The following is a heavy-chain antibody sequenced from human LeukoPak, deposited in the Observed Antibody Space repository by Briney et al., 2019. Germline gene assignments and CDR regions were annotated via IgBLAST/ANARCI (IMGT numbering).Heavy chain of an antibody. CDR1: GFTFSSYA. CDR3: ARVPNGYNQFDY. J-gene: IGHJ4*02. V-gene: IGHV3-30*04. Sequence: PGGSLRLSCAASGFTFSSYAMHWVRQAPGKGLEWVAVISYDGSNKYYADSVKGRFTISRDNSKNTLYLQMNSLRAEDTAVYYCARVPNGYNQFDYWGQGTLVTVSS. CDR2: ISYDGSNK. D-gene: IGHD5-24*01.